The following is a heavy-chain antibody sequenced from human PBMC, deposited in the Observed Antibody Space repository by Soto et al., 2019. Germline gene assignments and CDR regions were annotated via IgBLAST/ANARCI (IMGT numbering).Heavy chain of an antibody. CDR1: GGYISSYY. J-gene: IGHJ4*02. D-gene: IGHD4-17*01. CDR2: IFYSGNT. Sequence: PSETMSLTCTVSGGYISSYYWSWIRQHPGKGLEWIGYIFYSGNTNYNPSLRSRVTISVDTSKNQASLKLSSVTATDTAVYYCGRDSGYGDPFDYWGQGTPVTVS. CDR3: GRDSGYGDPFDY. V-gene: IGHV4-59*01.